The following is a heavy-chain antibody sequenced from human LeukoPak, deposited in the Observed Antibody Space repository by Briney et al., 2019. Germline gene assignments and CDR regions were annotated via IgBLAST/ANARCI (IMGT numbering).Heavy chain of an antibody. V-gene: IGHV1-2*02. D-gene: IGHD2-2*02. Sequence: GASVKVSCKASGYTFTGYYIHWVRQAPGQGLEWMGWINPNSGGTNYAQKFQGRVTMTRDTSISTAYMELSRLRSDDTAVYYCARDRDCSSTSCYSWFDPWGQGTLVTASS. CDR1: GYTFTGYY. J-gene: IGHJ5*02. CDR2: INPNSGGT. CDR3: ARDRDCSSTSCYSWFDP.